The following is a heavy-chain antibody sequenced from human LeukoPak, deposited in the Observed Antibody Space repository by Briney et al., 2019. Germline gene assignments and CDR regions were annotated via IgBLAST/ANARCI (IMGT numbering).Heavy chain of an antibody. V-gene: IGHV1-69*05. CDR2: IIPIFETA. CDR3: AHSSGYYPPFDS. CDR1: GGTFSTYA. Sequence: SVKVSCKASGGTFSTYAISWVRQAPGQGLEWMGGIIPIFETANYAQKFQGRVTITTDESTRTAYMELSSLRSEDTAVYYCAHSSGYYPPFDSWGQGTLVTVSS. D-gene: IGHD3-22*01. J-gene: IGHJ4*02.